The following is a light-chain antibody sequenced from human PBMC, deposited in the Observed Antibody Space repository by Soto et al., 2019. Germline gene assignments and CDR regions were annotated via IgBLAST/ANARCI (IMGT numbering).Light chain of an antibody. CDR2: EVN. J-gene: IGLJ1*01. CDR3: SSYAGSSNV. Sequence: QSALTQPPSASGSPGQSVAISCTGTSSDVGGYNYVPWYQQHPGKAPKLMIYEVNKRPSGVPDRFSGSKSGNTASLTVSGLQAEDEADYYCSSYAGSSNVFGTGTKVTVL. CDR1: SSDVGGYNY. V-gene: IGLV2-8*01.